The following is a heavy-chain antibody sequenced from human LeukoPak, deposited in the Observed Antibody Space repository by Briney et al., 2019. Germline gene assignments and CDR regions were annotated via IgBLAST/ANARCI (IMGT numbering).Heavy chain of an antibody. CDR3: AREVVAAPGTADY. V-gene: IGHV4-38-2*02. D-gene: IGHD6-13*01. CDR2: IYHSGST. J-gene: IGHJ4*02. Sequence: SETLSLTCTVSGYSISSGYYWGWIRQPPGKGLEWIGSIYHSGSTYYNPSLKSRVTISVDTSKNQFSLKLTSVTAADTAVYYCAREVVAAPGTADYWGQGTLVTVSS. CDR1: GYSISSGYY.